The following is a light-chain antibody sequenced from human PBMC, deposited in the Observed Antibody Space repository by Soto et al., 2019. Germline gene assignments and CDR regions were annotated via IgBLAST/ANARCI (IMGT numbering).Light chain of an antibody. CDR3: QKYNTAPLT. Sequence: DVQMTQSPSSLSAFVGDRVTITCRASQCIAPYLSWFEQEPGKVPKLLIYATSTLHSGVPSRFSGSGSGTDFTLTISSLQPEDVATYYCQKYNTAPLTFGGGNKVEIK. J-gene: IGKJ4*01. CDR1: QCIAPY. CDR2: ATS. V-gene: IGKV1-27*01.